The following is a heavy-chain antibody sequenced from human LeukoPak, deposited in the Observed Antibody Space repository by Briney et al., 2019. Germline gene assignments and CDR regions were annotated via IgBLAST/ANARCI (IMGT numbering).Heavy chain of an antibody. V-gene: IGHV4-59*01. Sequence: PSETLSLTCTVSGGSISSYYWSWIRQPPGKGLEWIGYIYYSGGTNYNPSLKSRVTISVDTSKNQFSLKLSSVTAADTAVYYCARDSDWQDDAFDIWGQGTMVTVSS. D-gene: IGHD3-9*01. CDR2: IYYSGGT. J-gene: IGHJ3*02. CDR3: ARDSDWQDDAFDI. CDR1: GGSISSYY.